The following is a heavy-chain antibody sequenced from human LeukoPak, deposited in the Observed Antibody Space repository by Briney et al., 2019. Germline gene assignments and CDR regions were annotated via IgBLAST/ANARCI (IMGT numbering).Heavy chain of an antibody. V-gene: IGHV4-30-4*01. J-gene: IGHJ3*02. D-gene: IGHD6-13*01. Sequence: SQTLSLTCTVSGGSISSGDYYWSWIRQPPGKGLEWIGYIYYSGSTYYNPSLKSRVTISVDTSKNQFSLKLSSVTAADTAVYYCARDLLEYSSSWERHDAFDIWGQGTMVTVSS. CDR2: IYYSGST. CDR1: GGSISSGDYY. CDR3: ARDLLEYSSSWERHDAFDI.